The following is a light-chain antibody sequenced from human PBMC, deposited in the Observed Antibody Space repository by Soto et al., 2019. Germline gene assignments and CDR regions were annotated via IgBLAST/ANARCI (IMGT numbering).Light chain of an antibody. J-gene: IGLJ3*02. CDR3: SSYTGSTTWV. CDR2: GVT. Sequence: QSALTQPASVSGSPGQSIAISCTGTSSDVGGYNYVSWYQQHPGKAPKLMIYGVTNRPSGVSDRFSGSKSGNTASLTISGPQAEDEADYYCSSYTGSTTWVFGGGTKVTVL. V-gene: IGLV2-14*01. CDR1: SSDVGGYNY.